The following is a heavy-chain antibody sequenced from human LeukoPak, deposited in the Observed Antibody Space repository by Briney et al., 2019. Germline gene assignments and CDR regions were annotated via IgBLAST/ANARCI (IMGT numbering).Heavy chain of an antibody. CDR2: ISGSGGST. V-gene: IGHV3-23*01. Sequence: GGSLRLSCVASGFTFSSYAMSWVRQAPGKGLEWISSISGSGGSTYYADSVKGRFTISRDNSKNTLYLQMNSLRVEDTAVYYCATVQAGSNYEPFDYWGQGTLVTVSS. J-gene: IGHJ4*02. D-gene: IGHD1-26*01. CDR1: GFTFSSYA. CDR3: ATVQAGSNYEPFDY.